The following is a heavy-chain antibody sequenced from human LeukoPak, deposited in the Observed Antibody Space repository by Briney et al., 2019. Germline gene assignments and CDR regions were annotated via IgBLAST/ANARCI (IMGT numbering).Heavy chain of an antibody. CDR3: ARGIYRFDP. J-gene: IGHJ5*02. Sequence: GGSLRLSFAASGFTFSSYGMHRVRQAPGKGLEWVAVIWYDGSNKYYAGSVKGRFTISRDNSKNTLYLQMNSLRAEDTAVYYCARGIYRFDPWGQGTLVTVSS. V-gene: IGHV3-33*08. CDR2: IWYDGSNK. D-gene: IGHD2/OR15-2a*01. CDR1: GFTFSSYG.